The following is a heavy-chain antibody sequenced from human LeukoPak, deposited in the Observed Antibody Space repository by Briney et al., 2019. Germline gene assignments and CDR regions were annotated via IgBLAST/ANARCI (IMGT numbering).Heavy chain of an antibody. CDR1: GFTFSSYW. V-gene: IGHV3-7*01. CDR3: ARSRIVGLPGANDY. J-gene: IGHJ4*02. CDR2: IKQDGSEK. Sequence: GGSLRLSCAASGFTFSSYWMSWVRQAPGKRLEWVANIKQDGSEKYYVDSVKGRFTISRDNAKNSLYLQMNSLRAEDTAVYYCARSRIVGLPGANDYWGQGTLVTVSS. D-gene: IGHD1-26*01.